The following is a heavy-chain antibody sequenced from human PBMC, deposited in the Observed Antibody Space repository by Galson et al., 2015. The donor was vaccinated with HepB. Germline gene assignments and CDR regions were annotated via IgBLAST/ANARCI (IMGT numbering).Heavy chain of an antibody. D-gene: IGHD3-22*01. CDR1: GGFISSYY. Sequence: LSLTCTVSGGFISSYYWSWIRQSPGKGLEWIGYIFHTGNTNYNPSLKSRVTISIDTSKNQFSLKLTSVTAADTAVYYCARAPSAIVVRYFDLWGRGTLVTVSS. CDR3: ARAPSAIVVRYFDL. V-gene: IGHV4-59*01. J-gene: IGHJ2*01. CDR2: IFHTGNT.